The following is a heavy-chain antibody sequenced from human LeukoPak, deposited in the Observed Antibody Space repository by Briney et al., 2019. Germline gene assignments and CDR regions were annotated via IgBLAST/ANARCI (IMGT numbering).Heavy chain of an antibody. V-gene: IGHV3-48*04. D-gene: IGHD6-13*01. CDR1: GFTFSSYS. CDR3: ARDRRAATFDY. CDR2: ISSSSTI. J-gene: IGHJ4*02. Sequence: GGSLRLSCAASGFTFSSYSMNWVRQAPGKGLEWVSYISSSSTIYYADSVKGRFTISRDNAKNSLYLQMNSLRAEDTAVYYCARDRRAATFDYWGQGTLVTVSS.